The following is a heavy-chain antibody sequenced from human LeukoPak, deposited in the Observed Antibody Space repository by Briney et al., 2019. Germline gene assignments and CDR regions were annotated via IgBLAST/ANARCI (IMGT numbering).Heavy chain of an antibody. CDR3: ARWWRQLAFDS. J-gene: IGHJ4*02. CDR2: ISSGSSST. D-gene: IGHD2-15*01. Sequence: GGSLRLSCAASGFTFSDYYMSSIPQAPGKGLQWISYISSGSSSTNYAVSVRGRFTISRDNAKKSLFLQMNSLRDEDTAVYYCARWWRQLAFDSWGQGTLVSVSS. CDR1: GFTFSDYY. V-gene: IGHV3-11*03.